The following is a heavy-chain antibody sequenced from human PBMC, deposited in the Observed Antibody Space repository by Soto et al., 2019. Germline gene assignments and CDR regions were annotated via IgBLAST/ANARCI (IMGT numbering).Heavy chain of an antibody. D-gene: IGHD4-4*01. Sequence: PRRSLRLSCAASGLTFSSYAMSWVRQAPGKGLEWVSAISGSGGSTYYADSVKGRFTISRDHSKNTLYLQMNSLRAEDTAVYYCAKASRVTLLLKLSRHPYAMDVWGQGTIVTVSS. J-gene: IGHJ6*02. CDR3: AKASRVTLLLKLSRHPYAMDV. V-gene: IGHV3-23*01. CDR2: ISGSGGST. CDR1: GLTFSSYA.